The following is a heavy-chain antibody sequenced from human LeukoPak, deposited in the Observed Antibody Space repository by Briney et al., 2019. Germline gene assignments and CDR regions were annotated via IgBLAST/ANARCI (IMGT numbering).Heavy chain of an antibody. D-gene: IGHD2-2*01. CDR3: AKVNTLVIPAAPDIVASPEDY. CDR2: ISGSGGST. J-gene: IGHJ4*02. Sequence: GGSLRLSCAASGFTFSSYAMSWVRQAPGKGLEWVSAISGSGGSTYYADSAKGRCTISRDNSKNTLYLQMDSLRVEDTAVYYCAKVNTLVIPAAPDIVASPEDYWGQGTLLTVSS. CDR1: GFTFSSYA. V-gene: IGHV3-23*01.